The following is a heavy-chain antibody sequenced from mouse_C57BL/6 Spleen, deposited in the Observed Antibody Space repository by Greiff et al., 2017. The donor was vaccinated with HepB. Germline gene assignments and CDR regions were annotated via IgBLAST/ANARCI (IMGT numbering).Heavy chain of an antibody. D-gene: IGHD1-1*01. V-gene: IGHV14-3*01. CDR1: GFNIKNTY. Sequence: EVQLQQSVAELVRPGASVKLSCTASGFNIKNTYMHWVKQRPEQGLEWIGRIDPANGNTKYAPKFQGKATITADTSSNTAYLQLSSLTSEDTAIYYCASHYYGSSYVWYFDVWGPGTTVTVSS. J-gene: IGHJ1*01. CDR3: ASHYYGSSYVWYFDV. CDR2: IDPANGNT.